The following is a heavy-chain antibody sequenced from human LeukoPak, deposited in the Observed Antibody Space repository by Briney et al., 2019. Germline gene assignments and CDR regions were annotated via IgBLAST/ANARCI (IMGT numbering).Heavy chain of an antibody. CDR1: GDSIGSYY. Sequence: PSETLSLTCTVSGDSIGSYYWTWIRQPPGKGLEWIGNILISGSTNYTPSLKSRITISVDPSKNQFSLKLNSVTAADTAVYLCARGGGQRRSWLDLWGQGTLVSVTS. V-gene: IGHV4-4*09. CDR2: ILISGST. J-gene: IGHJ5*02. CDR3: ARGGGQRRSWLDL. D-gene: IGHD5-24*01.